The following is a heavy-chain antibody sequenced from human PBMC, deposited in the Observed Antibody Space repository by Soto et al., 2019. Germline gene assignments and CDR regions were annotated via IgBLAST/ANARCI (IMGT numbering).Heavy chain of an antibody. V-gene: IGHV1-46*01. CDR3: ARSPYSSGSYYPIDY. CDR1: GYTFTYYY. D-gene: IGHD3-22*01. Sequence: ASVKVSCKASGYTFTYYYIHWVRQAPGQGLEWMGVINPNTGSTDYAQKFQGRVTMTRDTSTSTVYLELGSLRSDDTAVYYCARSPYSSGSYYPIDYWGQGTLVTVSS. CDR2: INPNTGST. J-gene: IGHJ4*02.